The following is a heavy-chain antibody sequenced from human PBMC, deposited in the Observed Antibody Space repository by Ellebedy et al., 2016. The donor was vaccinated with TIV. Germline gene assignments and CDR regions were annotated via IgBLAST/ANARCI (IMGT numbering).Heavy chain of an antibody. CDR2: IYYSGAT. Sequence: SETLSLXXTVSGGSLSTTPYYWSWVCPPPGTGLQWVANIYYSGATYYNQSLKSRVTISADASKNQFSLRLSSVSAADTAVYYCAGYYGSGSYWLGWFDPWGQGALVTVSS. D-gene: IGHD3-10*01. CDR1: GGSLSTTPYY. CDR3: AGYYGSGSYWLGWFDP. V-gene: IGHV4-39*07. J-gene: IGHJ5*02.